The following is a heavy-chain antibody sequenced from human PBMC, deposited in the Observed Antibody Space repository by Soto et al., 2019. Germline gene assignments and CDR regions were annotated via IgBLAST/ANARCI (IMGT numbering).Heavy chain of an antibody. CDR3: ARDSSGGSCYPGMDV. J-gene: IGHJ6*02. CDR1: GFNFNSYT. CDR2: ISSSGYI. Sequence: GVSRRLSCAAAGFNFNSYTINWVRQSQGKRLEWLSSISSSGYIFSTDSVRGRFSISRDNAKNSVYLQINSLSADDTAGYFCARDSSGGSCYPGMDVWGQGTTVTVSS. D-gene: IGHD2-15*01. V-gene: IGHV3-21*01.